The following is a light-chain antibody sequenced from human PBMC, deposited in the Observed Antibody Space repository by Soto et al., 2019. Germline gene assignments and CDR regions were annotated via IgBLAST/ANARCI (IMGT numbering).Light chain of an antibody. Sequence: QSVLTQPASVSGSPGQSITISCTGTSSDVGAYNHVSRYQHHPGKAPKLMIYDVSSRPSGVSNRFSGSKSGNTASLTISGLQAEDETDYYCCSYTTSTTYVFGTGTKLTVL. CDR1: SSDVGAYNH. CDR2: DVS. CDR3: CSYTTSTTYV. V-gene: IGLV2-14*03. J-gene: IGLJ1*01.